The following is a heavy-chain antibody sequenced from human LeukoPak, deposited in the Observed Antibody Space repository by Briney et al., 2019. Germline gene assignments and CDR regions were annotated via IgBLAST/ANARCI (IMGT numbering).Heavy chain of an antibody. Sequence: GESLKISCKGSGYRFTSYWIGWVRQMPGKGLEWMGIIDPGDSNTRYSPPFQGQVTFSADKSISTAYLQWSSLKASDTAMYYCARGSFGVVTEDGMDVWGQGTTVTVSS. CDR3: ARGSFGVVTEDGMDV. CDR2: IDPGDSNT. J-gene: IGHJ6*02. V-gene: IGHV5-51*01. CDR1: GYRFTSYW. D-gene: IGHD3-3*01.